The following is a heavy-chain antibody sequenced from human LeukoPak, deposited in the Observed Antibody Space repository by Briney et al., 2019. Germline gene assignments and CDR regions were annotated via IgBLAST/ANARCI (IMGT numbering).Heavy chain of an antibody. CDR3: VCFGYGDY. CDR2: INTNTGNP. J-gene: IGHJ4*02. Sequence: ASVKVSSKASGYTFTSYAMSWVRQAPGQGLEWMGWINTNTGNPTYAQGFTGRFVFSLDTSVNTAYLQISGLKAEDTAVYYCVCFGYGDYWGQGTLVTVSS. D-gene: IGHD5-12*01. V-gene: IGHV7-4-1*02. CDR1: GYTFTSYA.